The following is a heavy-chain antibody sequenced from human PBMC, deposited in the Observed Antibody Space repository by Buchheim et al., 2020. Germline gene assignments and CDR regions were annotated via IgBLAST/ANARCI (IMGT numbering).Heavy chain of an antibody. V-gene: IGHV4-34*09. J-gene: IGHJ4*02. CDR3: ARGGRYYYDSSGYFGY. D-gene: IGHD3-22*01. Sequence: QVQLQESGPGLVKPSQTLSLTCTVYGGSFSGYYWSWIRQPPGKGLEWIGEINHSGSTNYNPSLKSRVTISVDTSKNQFSLKLSSVTAADTAVYYCARGGRYYYDSSGYFGYWGQGTL. CDR1: GGSFSGYY. CDR2: INHSGST.